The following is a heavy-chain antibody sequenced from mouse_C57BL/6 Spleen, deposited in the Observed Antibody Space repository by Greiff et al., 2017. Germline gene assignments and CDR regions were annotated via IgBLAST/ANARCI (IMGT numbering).Heavy chain of an antibody. CDR2: IYPGDGDT. CDR3: ARVTMALYYFDY. J-gene: IGHJ2*01. Sequence: VKLVESGPELVKPGASVKISCKASGYAFSSSWMNWVKQRPGKGLEWIGRIYPGDGDTNYNGKFKGKATLTADKSSSTAYMQLSSLTSEDSAVYFCARVTMALYYFDYWGQGTTLTVSS. D-gene: IGHD1-1*02. V-gene: IGHV1-82*01. CDR1: GYAFSSSW.